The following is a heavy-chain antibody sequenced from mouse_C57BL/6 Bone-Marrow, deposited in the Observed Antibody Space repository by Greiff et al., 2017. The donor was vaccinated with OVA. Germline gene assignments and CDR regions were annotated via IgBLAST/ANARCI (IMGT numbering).Heavy chain of an antibody. J-gene: IGHJ2*01. Sequence: EVQLQQSGPELVKPGASVKISCKASGYTFTDYYMNWVKQSHGKSLEWIGDINPNNGGTSYNQKFKGKAPLNVEKSSSQAYMELRSLTSEVSAVYYCARRGYYFYFDYLGQGTTLTVSS. CDR2: INPNNGGT. CDR1: GYTFTDYY. D-gene: IGHD1-1*01. V-gene: IGHV1-26*01. CDR3: ARRGYYFYFDY.